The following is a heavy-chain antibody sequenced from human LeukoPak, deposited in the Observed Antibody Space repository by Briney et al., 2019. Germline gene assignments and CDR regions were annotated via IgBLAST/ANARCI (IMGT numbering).Heavy chain of an antibody. J-gene: IGHJ4*02. D-gene: IGHD2-2*01. CDR3: ARGLGYCSSSSCHFDY. V-gene: IGHV7-4-1*02. CDR2: ITTNTGSP. CDR1: GYTFTNYA. Sequence: ASVKVSCKASGYTFTNYAMNWVRQAPGQGLEWMGWITTNTGSPTYAQGFTGRFVFSLDTSVSTTYLQITSLEAEDTAVYYCARGLGYCSSSSCHFDYWGQGTLVTVSS.